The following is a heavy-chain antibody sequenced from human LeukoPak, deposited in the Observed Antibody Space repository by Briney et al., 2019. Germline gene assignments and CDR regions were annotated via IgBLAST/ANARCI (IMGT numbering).Heavy chain of an antibody. D-gene: IGHD6-13*01. V-gene: IGHV1-18*01. CDR2: ISAYNGNT. J-gene: IGHJ4*02. Sequence: AASVKVSCKASGYTFTNYGISRVRQAPGQGLEWMGWISAYNGNTDYAQNLQGRVTMTTDTLTSTAYMELRSLRSDDTAVYYCARDQSLVAYSSTWFDYWGQGTPVTVSS. CDR1: GYTFTNYG. CDR3: ARDQSLVAYSSTWFDY.